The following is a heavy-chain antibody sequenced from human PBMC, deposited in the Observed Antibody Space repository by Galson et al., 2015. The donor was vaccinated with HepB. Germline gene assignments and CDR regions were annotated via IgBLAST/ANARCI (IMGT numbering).Heavy chain of an antibody. CDR1: GSTFTSYY. Sequence: SVKVSCKASGSTFTSYYMHWVRQAPGQGLEWMGIINPSGGSTSYAQKFQGRVTMTRDTSTSTVCMELSSLRSEDTAVYYCARGSLVTKYYYYMDVWGNGTTVTVSS. J-gene: IGHJ6*03. CDR3: ARGSLVTKYYYYMDV. CDR2: INPSGGST. V-gene: IGHV1-46*03. D-gene: IGHD1-26*01.